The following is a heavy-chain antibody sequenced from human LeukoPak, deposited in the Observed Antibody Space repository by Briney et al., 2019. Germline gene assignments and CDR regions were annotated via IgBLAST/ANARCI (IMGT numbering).Heavy chain of an antibody. J-gene: IGHJ4*02. D-gene: IGHD3-22*01. CDR2: MDPNSGAT. Sequence: ASVKVSCKASGYTFTSYDFNWLRQATGQGPEWMGWMDPNSGATGYAQKFQGRITMTRSASINTAYMELTDLRSEDTAVYYCARATWLPVGLYYYDSSGYYYFDYWGQGTLVTVSS. V-gene: IGHV1-8*01. CDR3: ARATWLPVGLYYYDSSGYYYFDY. CDR1: GYTFTSYD.